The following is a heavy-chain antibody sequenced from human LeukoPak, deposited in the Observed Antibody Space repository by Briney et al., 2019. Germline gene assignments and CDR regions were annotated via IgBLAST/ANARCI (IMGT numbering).Heavy chain of an antibody. J-gene: IGHJ4*02. CDR3: AKGSYYYGSGSYYNPQDY. D-gene: IGHD3-10*01. CDR1: GFTISTCG. V-gene: IGHV3-33*06. Sequence: GGSLRLSCAASGFTISTCGMHWVRQAPGKGLEWVAVIWYDGSNKYYADSVKCRFTISRVNSKNTLYLQMNSLRAEDTAVYYCAKGSYYYGSGSYYNPQDYWGQGALVTVSS. CDR2: IWYDGSNK.